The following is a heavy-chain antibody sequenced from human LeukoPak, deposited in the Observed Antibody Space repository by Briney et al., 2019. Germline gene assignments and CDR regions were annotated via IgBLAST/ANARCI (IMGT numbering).Heavy chain of an antibody. CDR1: GGTFSSYA. J-gene: IGHJ6*03. D-gene: IGHD3-3*01. V-gene: IGHV1-69*05. Sequence: SVKVSCKASGGTFSSYAISWVRQAPGQGLEWMGGIIPIFGTANYAQRFQGRVTITTEESTSTAYMELSSLRSEDTAVYYCARVRGFDDFWNFYYYYMDVWGKGTTSPSP. CDR2: IIPIFGTA. CDR3: ARVRGFDDFWNFYYYYMDV.